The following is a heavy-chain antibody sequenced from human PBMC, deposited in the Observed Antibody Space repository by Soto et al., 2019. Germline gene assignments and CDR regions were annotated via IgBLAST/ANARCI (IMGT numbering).Heavy chain of an antibody. D-gene: IGHD2-2*01. CDR2: IRSKAYGGTT. CDR1: GFTFGDYA. Sequence: SGGSLRLTCTASGFTFGDYAMSWFRQAPGKGLEWVGFIRSKAYGGTTEYAASVKGRFTISRDDSKSIAYLQMNSLKTEDTAVYYCTRVLMVVVPAAMRARDDYWGQGTLVTVSS. CDR3: TRVLMVVVPAAMRARDDY. J-gene: IGHJ4*02. V-gene: IGHV3-49*03.